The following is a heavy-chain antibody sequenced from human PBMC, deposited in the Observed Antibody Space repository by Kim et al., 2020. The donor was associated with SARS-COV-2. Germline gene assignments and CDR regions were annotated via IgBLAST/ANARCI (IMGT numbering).Heavy chain of an antibody. CDR2: INHSGST. CDR1: GGSFSGYY. D-gene: IGHD6-13*01. CDR3: ARGSSSWYVVWFYP. Sequence: SETLSLTCAVYGGSFSGYYWSWIRQPPGKGLEWIGEINHSGSTNYNPSLKSRVTISVDTSKNQFSLKLSSVTAADTAVYYCARGSSSWYVVWFYPWGQAT. V-gene: IGHV4-34*01. J-gene: IGHJ5*02.